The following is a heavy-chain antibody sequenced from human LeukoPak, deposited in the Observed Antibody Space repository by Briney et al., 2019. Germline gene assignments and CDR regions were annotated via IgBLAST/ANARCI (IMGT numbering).Heavy chain of an antibody. Sequence: GGSLRLSCSASGFTFSSFALSWVRQAPGKGLEWVSGIIANGGSAYYADSVKGRFTTSRDNSKNTLYLEMNSLRAEDTAVYYCAKEHYDSSGFDFDYWGQGTLVTVSS. V-gene: IGHV3-23*01. CDR1: GFTFSSFA. D-gene: IGHD3-22*01. CDR3: AKEHYDSSGFDFDY. J-gene: IGHJ4*02. CDR2: IIANGGSA.